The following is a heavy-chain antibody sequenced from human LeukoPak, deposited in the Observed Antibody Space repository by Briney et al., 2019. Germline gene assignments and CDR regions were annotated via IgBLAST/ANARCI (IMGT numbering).Heavy chain of an antibody. D-gene: IGHD6-19*01. Sequence: GESLKISWQGPGYRFTSYWIGWVRPVPGKGLEWMGIIYPGDSDTRYSPSFQGQVTISADKSISTAYLQWSSLKASDTAMYYCARHLSGLDAFDIWGQGTMVTVSS. J-gene: IGHJ3*02. V-gene: IGHV5-51*01. CDR1: GYRFTSYW. CDR3: ARHLSGLDAFDI. CDR2: IYPGDSDT.